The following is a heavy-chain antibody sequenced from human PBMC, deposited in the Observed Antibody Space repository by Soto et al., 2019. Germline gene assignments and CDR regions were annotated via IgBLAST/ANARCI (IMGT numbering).Heavy chain of an antibody. CDR2: ISGSGGST. V-gene: IGHV3-23*01. D-gene: IGHD3-10*01. CDR3: AKMRYYYGSGIRDGLAV. J-gene: IGHJ6*02. Sequence: PGGSLRLSCAASGFTFSSYAMSWVRQAPGKGLEWVSAISGSGGSTYYADSVKGRFTISRDNSKNTLYLQMNSLRAEDTAVYYCAKMRYYYGSGIRDGLAVWAQGTTVTVSS. CDR1: GFTFSSYA.